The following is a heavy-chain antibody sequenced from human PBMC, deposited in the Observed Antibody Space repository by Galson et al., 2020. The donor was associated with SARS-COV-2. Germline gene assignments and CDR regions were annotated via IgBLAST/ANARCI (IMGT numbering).Heavy chain of an antibody. Sequence: ETSETLSLTCNVSGGSISSNYWSWIRQPAGKGLEWIGRIYTSGGTNYNPSLKSRVTMSVDTSKTQFSLKLSPVTAADAAVYYCARESVRYHLGCWGQGTLVRVSS. D-gene: IGHD1-20*01. CDR2: IYTSGGT. V-gene: IGHV4-4*07. J-gene: IGHJ4*02. CDR1: GGSISSNY. CDR3: ARESVRYHLGC.